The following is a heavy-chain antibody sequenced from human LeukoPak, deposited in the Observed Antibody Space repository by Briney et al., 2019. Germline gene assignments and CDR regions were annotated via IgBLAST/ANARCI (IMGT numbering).Heavy chain of an antibody. V-gene: IGHV4-38-2*02. CDR1: GYSISSGYY. CDR2: IYHSGST. J-gene: IGHJ4*02. CDR3: ARQGWQQLGRRGTFDY. D-gene: IGHD6-13*01. Sequence: PSETLSLTCTVSGYSISSGYYWGWIRQPPGKGLEWIGSIYHSGSTYYNPSLKSRVTISVDTSKNQFSLKLSSVTAADTAVYYCARQGWQQLGRRGTFDYWGQGTLVTVSS.